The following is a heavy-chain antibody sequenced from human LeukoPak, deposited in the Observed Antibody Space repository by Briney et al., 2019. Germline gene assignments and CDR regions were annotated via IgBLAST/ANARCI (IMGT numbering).Heavy chain of an antibody. CDR2: IYHSGST. V-gene: IGHV4-38-2*02. CDR3: AGHFDYYYYMDV. CDR1: GYSISSGYY. J-gene: IGHJ6*03. Sequence: PSETLSLTCTVSGYSISSGYYWGWIRPPPGKGLEWIGSIYHSGSTYYNPSLKSRVTISVDTSKNQFSLKLSSVTAADTAVYYCAGHFDYYYYMDVWGKGTTVTVSS.